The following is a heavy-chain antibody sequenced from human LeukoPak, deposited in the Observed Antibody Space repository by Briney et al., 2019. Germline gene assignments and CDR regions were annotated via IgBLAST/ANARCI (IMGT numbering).Heavy chain of an antibody. Sequence: PSETLSLTCNVSGGSIRDYYWSWIRQPPGKGLEWLGYVYYTGTTNYNPSLTSRVTMSVDTSKNQFSLKLSSVTAADTAIYFCAAGLSGSGNYYNDDWFDPWGQGTLVTVSS. J-gene: IGHJ5*02. CDR3: AAGLSGSGNYYNDDWFDP. D-gene: IGHD3-10*01. CDR1: GGSIRDYY. CDR2: VYYTGTT. V-gene: IGHV4-59*01.